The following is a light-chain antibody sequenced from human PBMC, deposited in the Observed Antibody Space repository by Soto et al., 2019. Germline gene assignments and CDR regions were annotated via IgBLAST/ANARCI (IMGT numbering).Light chain of an antibody. Sequence: QSALTQPASVSGSPGQSITISCTGTSSDVGAYNYVSWYQQHPGKAPKLMIYDVSNRPSGVSSRFSGSKSGNTASLTFSGLQAEDEADYYCSSYTSSSIFYVFGTGTKVTVL. J-gene: IGLJ1*01. V-gene: IGLV2-14*01. CDR2: DVS. CDR3: SSYTSSSIFYV. CDR1: SSDVGAYNY.